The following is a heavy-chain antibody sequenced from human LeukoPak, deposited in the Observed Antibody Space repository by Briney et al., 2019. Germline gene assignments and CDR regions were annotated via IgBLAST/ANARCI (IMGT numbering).Heavy chain of an antibody. CDR1: GFTFTSYR. V-gene: IGHV3-21*01. CDR3: AREAVGATHFDY. D-gene: IGHD1-26*01. Sequence: GRSLRLSCAASGFTFTSYRMNSARQAPRKGLACVSSISSSSSYIYYADSVKGRFTISRDNAKNSLYLQMNSLRAEDTAVYYCAREAVGATHFDYWGQGTLVTVSS. CDR2: ISSSSSYI. J-gene: IGHJ4*02.